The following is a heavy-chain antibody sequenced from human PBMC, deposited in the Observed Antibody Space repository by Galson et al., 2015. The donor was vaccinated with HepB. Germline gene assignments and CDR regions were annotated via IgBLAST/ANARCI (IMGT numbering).Heavy chain of an antibody. J-gene: IGHJ5*02. CDR2: IYWDDDK. CDR3: AHRQGQSWFEVPREGFDP. CDR1: GFSLSTSGVG. Sequence: PALVKPTQPLTLTCTFSGFSLSTSGVGVGWIRQPPGKALEWLALIYWDDDKRYSPSLKSRLTITKDTSKNQVVLTMTNMDPVDTATYYCAHRQGQSWFEVPREGFDPWGQGTLVTVSS. V-gene: IGHV2-5*02. D-gene: IGHD3-22*01.